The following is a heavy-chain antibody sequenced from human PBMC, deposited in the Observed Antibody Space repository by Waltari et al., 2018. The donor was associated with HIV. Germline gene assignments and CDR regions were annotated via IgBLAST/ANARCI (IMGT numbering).Heavy chain of an antibody. V-gene: IGHV4-39*01. CDR1: GGSISSSSYY. Sequence: QLQLQESGPGLVKPSETLSLTCTVSGGSISSSSYYWGWIRQPPGKGLAWIGSIYYSGNTYYNPSLKSRVTISVDTSKNQFSLKLSSVTAADTAVYYCARHGGMYSSLLIAWFDPWGQGTLVTVSS. J-gene: IGHJ5*02. CDR3: ARHGGMYSSLLIAWFDP. CDR2: IYYSGNT. D-gene: IGHD6-6*01.